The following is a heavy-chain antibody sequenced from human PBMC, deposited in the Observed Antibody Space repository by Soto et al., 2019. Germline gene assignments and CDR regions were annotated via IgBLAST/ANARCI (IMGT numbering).Heavy chain of an antibody. Sequence: VGSLRLSCAAFGLAFRSFGMHWVRQAPGKGLEWVARISTDGSSRSYAESVKGRFTVSRDNAKNTLYLQMDSLRAEDTAVYYCARDSYDSSGYYYGIDSWGQGTLVTSPQ. D-gene: IGHD3-22*01. CDR1: GLAFRSFG. V-gene: IGHV3-74*01. CDR2: ISTDGSSR. CDR3: ARDSYDSSGYYYGIDS. J-gene: IGHJ4*02.